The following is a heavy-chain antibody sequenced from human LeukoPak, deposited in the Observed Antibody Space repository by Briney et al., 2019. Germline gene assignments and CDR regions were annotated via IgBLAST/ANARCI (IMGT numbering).Heavy chain of an antibody. CDR1: GGTFSSYA. V-gene: IGHV1-69*13. D-gene: IGHD3-3*01. J-gene: IGHJ4*02. CDR2: IIPIFGTA. CDR3: ARDPENGSGESSGGY. Sequence: GASVKVSCKASGGTFSSYAISWVRQAPGQGLEWMGGIIPIFGTANYAQKFQGRVTITADESTSTAYMELSSLRSEDTAVNYCARDPENGSGESSGGYWGQGTLVTVSS.